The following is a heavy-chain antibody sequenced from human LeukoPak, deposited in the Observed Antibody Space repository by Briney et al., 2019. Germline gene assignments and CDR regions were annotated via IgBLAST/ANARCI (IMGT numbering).Heavy chain of an antibody. J-gene: IGHJ4*02. Sequence: GGSLRLSCAASGFTVSSNYMSWVRQAPGKGLEWVSVIYSGGSTYYADSVKGRFTISRDNSKNTLYLQMNSLRAEDTAVYYCARSLPEDYYDSSGYYFDYWGQGTLVTVFS. CDR2: IYSGGST. CDR3: ARSLPEDYYDSSGYYFDY. D-gene: IGHD3-22*01. CDR1: GFTVSSNY. V-gene: IGHV3-53*01.